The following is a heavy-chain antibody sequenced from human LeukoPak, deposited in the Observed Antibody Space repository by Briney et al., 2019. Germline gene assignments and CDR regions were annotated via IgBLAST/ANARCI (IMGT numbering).Heavy chain of an antibody. CDR1: GFTFSSYA. CDR3: ARGWAVAGVFVLYPLDY. Sequence: GRSLRLSCAASGFTFSSYAMHWVRQAPGKGLEWVAVISYDGSNKYYADSVKGRFTISRDNSKNTLYLQMNSLRAEDTAVYYCARGWAVAGVFVLYPLDYWGQGTLVTVSS. CDR2: ISYDGSNK. J-gene: IGHJ4*02. V-gene: IGHV3-30-3*01. D-gene: IGHD6-19*01.